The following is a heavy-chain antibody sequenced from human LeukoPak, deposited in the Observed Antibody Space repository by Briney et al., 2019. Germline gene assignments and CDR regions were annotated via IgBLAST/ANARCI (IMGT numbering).Heavy chain of an antibody. J-gene: IGHJ6*02. V-gene: IGHV4-59*05. CDR2: IYYSGST. CDR1: GGVISYNY. CDR3: ARDGVYYYYGMDV. D-gene: IGHD3-10*01. Sequence: AQTLFLTCTGSGGVISYNYWSLIRQSPRHGPDSIGSIYYSGSTYYNPSLKSRVTISVDTSKNQFSLKLSSVTAADTAVYYCARDGVYYYYGMDVWGQGTTVTVSS.